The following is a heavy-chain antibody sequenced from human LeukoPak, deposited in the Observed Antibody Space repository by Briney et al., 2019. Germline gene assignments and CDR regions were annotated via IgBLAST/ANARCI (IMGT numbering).Heavy chain of an antibody. CDR1: GCTFTSYA. D-gene: IGHD4-17*01. CDR2: INTNTGNP. J-gene: IGHJ4*02. CDR3: AREWATVIYDGDDY. Sequence: GASVKVSCKASGCTFTSYAMNWVRQAPGQGLEWMGWINTNTGNPTYAQGFTGRFVFSLDTSVSTAYLQISSLKAEDTAVYYCAREWATVIYDGDDYWGQGTLVTVSS. V-gene: IGHV7-4-1*02.